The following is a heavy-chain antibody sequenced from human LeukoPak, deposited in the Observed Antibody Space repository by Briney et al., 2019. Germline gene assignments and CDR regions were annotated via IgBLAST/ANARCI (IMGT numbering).Heavy chain of an antibody. Sequence: GGSLRLSCAASGFTFSSYSMNWVRQAPGKGLEWVSSISSSSSYIYYADSVKGRFTISRDNAKNSLYLQMNSLRAEGTAVYYCARGRGQFFDYWGQGTLVTVSS. D-gene: IGHD4-11*01. CDR3: ARGRGQFFDY. CDR1: GFTFSSYS. CDR2: ISSSSSYI. J-gene: IGHJ4*02. V-gene: IGHV3-21*01.